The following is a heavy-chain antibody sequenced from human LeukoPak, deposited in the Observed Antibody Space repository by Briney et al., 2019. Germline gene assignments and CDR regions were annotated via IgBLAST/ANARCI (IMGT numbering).Heavy chain of an antibody. J-gene: IGHJ2*01. Sequence: GESLKISCKGSGYSFTSYWIGWVRQMPGKGLEWMGIIYPGDSDTRYSPSFQDQVTISADKSISTAYLQWSSLKASDTAMYYCGRGTVSSSHYWYFDLWGRGTLVTVSS. V-gene: IGHV5-51*01. D-gene: IGHD6-13*01. CDR1: GYSFTSYW. CDR3: GRGTVSSSHYWYFDL. CDR2: IYPGDSDT.